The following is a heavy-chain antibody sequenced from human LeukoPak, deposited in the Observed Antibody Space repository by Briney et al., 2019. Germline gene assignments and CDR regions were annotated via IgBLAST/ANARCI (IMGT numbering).Heavy chain of an antibody. CDR2: IWYDGSSK. V-gene: IGHV3-33*01. D-gene: IGHD2-15*01. Sequence: GRSLRLSCAASGFTFSSYGMHWVRQAPGKGLEWVAVIWYDGSSKYYADSVKGRFTISRDNSKNTLYLQMNSPRAEDTAVYYCARDAGYCSGGSCYPGQFDYWGQGTLVTVSS. CDR1: GFTFSSYG. J-gene: IGHJ4*02. CDR3: ARDAGYCSGGSCYPGQFDY.